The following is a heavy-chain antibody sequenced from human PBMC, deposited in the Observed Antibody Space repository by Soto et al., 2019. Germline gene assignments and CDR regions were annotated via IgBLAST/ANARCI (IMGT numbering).Heavy chain of an antibody. CDR1: GFTFSSYA. CDR3: ASLLMVYAGNWFDP. D-gene: IGHD2-8*01. J-gene: IGHJ5*02. CDR2: ISYDGSNK. Sequence: QVQLVESGGGVVQPGRSLRLSCAASGFTFSSYAMHWVRQAPGKGLEWVAVISYDGSNKYYADSVKGRFTISRDNSKNTLYLQMNSLRAKDTAVYYCASLLMVYAGNWFDPWGQGTLVTVSS. V-gene: IGHV3-30-3*01.